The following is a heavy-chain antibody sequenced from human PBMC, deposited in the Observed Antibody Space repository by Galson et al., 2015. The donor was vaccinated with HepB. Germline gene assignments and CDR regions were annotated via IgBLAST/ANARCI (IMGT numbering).Heavy chain of an antibody. D-gene: IGHD1-26*01. V-gene: IGHV1-18*01. Sequence: SVKVSCKASGYTFSSYGISGVRQAPGQGLEWMGRISVYNDNTDYAQKFQGRVTMTTDISTSTAYMELRSLRSDDTAVYYCARDGGSYSFADYSGQGTLVTVSS. CDR2: ISVYNDNT. CDR3: ARDGGSYSFADY. CDR1: GYTFSSYG. J-gene: IGHJ4*02.